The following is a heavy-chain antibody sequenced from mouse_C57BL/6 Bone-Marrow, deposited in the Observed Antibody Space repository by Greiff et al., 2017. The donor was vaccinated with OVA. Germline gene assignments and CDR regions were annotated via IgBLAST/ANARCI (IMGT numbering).Heavy chain of an antibody. V-gene: IGHV5-6*01. CDR1: GFTFSSYG. J-gene: IGHJ3*01. CDR2: ISSGGSYT. CDR3: ARLNYYDYDGFAY. D-gene: IGHD2-4*01. Sequence: EVKLMESGGDLVKPGGSLKLSCAASGFTFSSYGMSWVRQTPDKRLEWVATISSGGSYTYYPDSVKGRFTISRDNAKNTLYLQMSSPKSEDTAMYYCARLNYYDYDGFAYWGQGTLVTVSA.